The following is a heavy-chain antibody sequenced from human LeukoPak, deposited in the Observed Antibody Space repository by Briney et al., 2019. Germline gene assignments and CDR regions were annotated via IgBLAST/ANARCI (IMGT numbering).Heavy chain of an antibody. CDR1: GLTFSSSE. V-gene: IGHV3-48*03. CDR3: ARARQLEIMDNWFDP. Sequence: GGSLRLSCEAFGLTFSSSEMNWVRQSPGKGLEWVSFSSATGSIKYYADSVKGRFTISRDNAKNSLYLQMNSLRAEDTAVYYCARARQLEIMDNWFDPWGQGTLVTVSS. J-gene: IGHJ5*02. CDR2: SSATGSIK. D-gene: IGHD6-13*01.